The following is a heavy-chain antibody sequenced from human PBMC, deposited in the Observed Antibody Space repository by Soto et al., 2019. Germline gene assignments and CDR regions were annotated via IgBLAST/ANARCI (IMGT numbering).Heavy chain of an antibody. CDR1: GFSLSDSE. CDR2: VRRKVNNYAT. V-gene: IGHV3-73*02. CDR3: VRVGQFVLGAFDV. J-gene: IGHJ3*01. D-gene: IGHD1-26*01. Sequence: EVPLVESGGGLVQPGGSLNFSCAASGFSLSDSEIHWVRRASGKGLEWVGRVRRKVNNYATAYAASVKGRFTISRDDSKNTAHLQMNGLKTEDTAVYYCVRVGQFVLGAFDVWGPGTRVIVSS.